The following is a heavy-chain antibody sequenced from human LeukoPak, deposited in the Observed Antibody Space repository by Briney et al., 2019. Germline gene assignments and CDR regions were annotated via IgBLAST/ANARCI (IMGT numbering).Heavy chain of an antibody. Sequence: GGSLRLSCAASGFTFSSYSMNWVRQAPGKGLEWVSSISSSSSYIYYADSVKGRFTISRDTAKNSLYLQMNSLRAEDTAVYYCARRTTLGGIAAAGTHRRLFDYWGQGTLVTVSS. CDR3: ARRTTLGGIAAAGTHRRLFDY. D-gene: IGHD6-13*01. CDR2: ISSSSSYI. CDR1: GFTFSSYS. V-gene: IGHV3-21*01. J-gene: IGHJ4*02.